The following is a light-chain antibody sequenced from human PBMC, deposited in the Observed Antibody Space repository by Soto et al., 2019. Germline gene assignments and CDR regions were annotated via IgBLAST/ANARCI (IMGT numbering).Light chain of an antibody. CDR3: QQHNSSPWT. CDR2: DVS. V-gene: IGKV1-5*01. CDR1: QSIGDW. J-gene: IGKJ1*01. Sequence: DIQMTQSPSTLSTSVGDRVTITCRASQSIGDWLAWFQQKPGKAPKLLIYDVSTLESGAPSRFSGSGSGTEFTHTISSLQPDDFATYYCQQHNSSPWTFGQGTKVEIK.